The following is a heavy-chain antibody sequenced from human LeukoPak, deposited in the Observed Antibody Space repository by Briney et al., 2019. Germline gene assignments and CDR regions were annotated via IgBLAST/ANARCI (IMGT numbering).Heavy chain of an antibody. CDR3: VVVVEPPDSDGFDV. CDR2: ISGSGGDT. D-gene: IGHD1-14*01. Sequence: GGSLRLSCAASGFTFRSYAIYWVRQAPGKGLEWVSGISGSGGDTYFADSVKGRFTISRDHSKNTVFLQMDSLRVEDTAVYYCVVVVEPPDSDGFDVWGQGTMITVSS. CDR1: GFTFRSYA. J-gene: IGHJ3*01. V-gene: IGHV3-23*01.